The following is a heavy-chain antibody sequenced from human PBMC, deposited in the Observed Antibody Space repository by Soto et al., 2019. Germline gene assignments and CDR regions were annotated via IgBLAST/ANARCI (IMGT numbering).Heavy chain of an antibody. CDR2: IKTRIDSATT. Sequence: EVQLVESGGGLVKPGESLRLSCEASGASFTNAWLTWVRQAPGKGLEWVDRIKTRIDSATTDDAAPVKGRFTISRDDSKNTLYLQMDSLKTEDTAVYYCTTEDPSWLRGLEYWGQGTLVTVSS. CDR1: GASFTNAW. D-gene: IGHD5-12*01. J-gene: IGHJ4*02. V-gene: IGHV3-15*01. CDR3: TTEDPSWLRGLEY.